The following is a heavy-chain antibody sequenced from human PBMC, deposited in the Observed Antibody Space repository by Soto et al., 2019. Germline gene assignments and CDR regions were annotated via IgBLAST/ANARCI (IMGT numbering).Heavy chain of an antibody. CDR1: ARTFSSYA. CDR3: ATVFNSSSWTEGAPGYYYGMDV. D-gene: IGHD6-13*01. V-gene: IGHV1-69*13. CDR2: IIPIFGTA. Sequence: SVRVSCKPSARTFSSYAISWVRQAPGQGHEWMGGIIPIFGTANYAQKFKGRVTITADESTSTAYMDLSSLRSEDTAVYYCATVFNSSSWTEGAPGYYYGMDVWGQGTTVTVSS. J-gene: IGHJ6*02.